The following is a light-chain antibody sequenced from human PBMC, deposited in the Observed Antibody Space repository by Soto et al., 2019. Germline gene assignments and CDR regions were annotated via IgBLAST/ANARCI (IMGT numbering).Light chain of an antibody. CDR2: DAS. CDR1: QSVSSY. CDR3: QQRSNWPPIT. V-gene: IGKV3-11*01. J-gene: IGKJ5*01. Sequence: EIVLTQSPATLSLSPGERATLSCRASQSVSSYLAWDQQKPGQAPRLLIYDASNRATGIPARFSGSGSGTDFTLTISSLEPEDFAVYYCQQRSNWPPITFGQGTRLE.